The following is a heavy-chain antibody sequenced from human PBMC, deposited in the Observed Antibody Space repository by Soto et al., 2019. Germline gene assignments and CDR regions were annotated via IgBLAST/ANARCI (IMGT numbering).Heavy chain of an antibody. J-gene: IGHJ4*02. Sequence: EVQLVESGGGLVQPGGSLRLSCAASGFTVSSKYMSWVRQAPGKGLEWVSVVYSGGSTNNADSVKGRFTISRDNSKNTLFLQMESLRAEDTAVYYCAGGGTYTSAFFYWGQGTQVTVSS. CDR1: GFTVSSKY. CDR3: AGGGTYTSAFFY. D-gene: IGHD3-16*01. V-gene: IGHV3-66*01. CDR2: VYSGGST.